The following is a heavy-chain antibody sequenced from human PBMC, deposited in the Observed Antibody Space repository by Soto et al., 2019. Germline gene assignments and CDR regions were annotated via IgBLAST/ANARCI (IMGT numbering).Heavy chain of an antibody. D-gene: IGHD3-16*02. CDR3: ARDRYYDYVWGSYRDYYYGMDV. V-gene: IGHV3-33*01. CDR2: IWYDGSNK. Sequence: QVQLVESGGGVVQPGRSLRLSCAASGFTFSSYGMHWVRQAPGKGLEWVAVIWYDGSNKYYADSVKGRFTISRDNSKNTLYLQMNSVRADDTAVDYCARDRYYDYVWGSYRDYYYGMDVWGQGTTVTVSS. CDR1: GFTFSSYG. J-gene: IGHJ6*02.